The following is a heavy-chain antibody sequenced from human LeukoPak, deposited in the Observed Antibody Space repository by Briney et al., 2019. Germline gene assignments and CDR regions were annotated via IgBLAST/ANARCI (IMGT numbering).Heavy chain of an antibody. CDR2: ISSSSSYI. CDR1: GFTFSSYS. CDR3: ARDSSSWFPKDY. J-gene: IGHJ4*02. V-gene: IGHV3-21*01. D-gene: IGHD6-13*01. Sequence: GGSLRLSCAASGFTFSSYSMNWVRQAPGKGLEWVSSISSSSSYIYYADSVKGRFTISRDNAKNSLYLQMNSLRAEDTAVYYCARDSSSWFPKDYWGQGTLVTVSS.